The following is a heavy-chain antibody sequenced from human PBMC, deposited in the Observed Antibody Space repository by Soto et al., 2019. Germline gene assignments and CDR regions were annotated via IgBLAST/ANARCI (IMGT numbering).Heavy chain of an antibody. CDR1: GGSISSVGYY. Sequence: SETLSLTCTVSGGSISSVGYYWSWIRQHPGKGLEWIGYIYYRGSTNYNPSLKSRVTISVDTSKNQFSLKLSSVTAADTAVYYCARDYYDSSGYHYYYSGMDVWGQGTTVTVSS. D-gene: IGHD3-22*01. CDR2: IYYRGST. CDR3: ARDYYDSSGYHYYYSGMDV. J-gene: IGHJ6*02. V-gene: IGHV4-31*03.